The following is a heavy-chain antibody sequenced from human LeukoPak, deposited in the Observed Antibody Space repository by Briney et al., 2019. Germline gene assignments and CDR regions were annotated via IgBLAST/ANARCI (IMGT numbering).Heavy chain of an antibody. CDR3: ARVEMATITIGY. CDR1: GGSISSYY. J-gene: IGHJ4*02. Sequence: SETLSLTCTVSGGSISSYYWSWIRQPPGKGLEWIGYIYYSGSTNYNPSLKSRVTISVDTSKNQFSLKLSSVTAADTAVYYCARVEMATITIGYWGQGTLVTVSS. CDR2: IYYSGST. D-gene: IGHD5-24*01. V-gene: IGHV4-59*01.